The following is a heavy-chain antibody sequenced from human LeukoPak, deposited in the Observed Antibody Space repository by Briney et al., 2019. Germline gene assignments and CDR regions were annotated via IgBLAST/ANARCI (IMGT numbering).Heavy chain of an antibody. CDR2: ISGDGGST. Sequence: GGSLRLSCVASGFIFADYAVHWVRQVPGKGLELVSLISGDGGSTYYADSVKGRFTISRDNSENSLYLQMNSLRTEDTALYYCAKGKTFYGSGSYSDCWGQGTLVTVSS. CDR1: GFIFADYA. D-gene: IGHD3-10*01. V-gene: IGHV3-43*02. J-gene: IGHJ4*02. CDR3: AKGKTFYGSGSYSDC.